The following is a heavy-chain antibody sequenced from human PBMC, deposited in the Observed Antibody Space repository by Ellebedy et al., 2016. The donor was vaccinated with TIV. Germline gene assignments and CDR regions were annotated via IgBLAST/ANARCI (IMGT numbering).Heavy chain of an antibody. D-gene: IGHD1-26*01. J-gene: IGHJ4*02. Sequence: SETLSLXXTVSGGSISSYYWSWIRQPPGKGLEWIGYIYYSGSTNYNPSLKSRVTISADTSKNQFSLKLSSVTAADTAVYYCARGGRGVGATYSYRDWGQGTLVTVSS. CDR2: IYYSGST. V-gene: IGHV4-59*12. CDR1: GGSISSYY. CDR3: ARGGRGVGATYSYRD.